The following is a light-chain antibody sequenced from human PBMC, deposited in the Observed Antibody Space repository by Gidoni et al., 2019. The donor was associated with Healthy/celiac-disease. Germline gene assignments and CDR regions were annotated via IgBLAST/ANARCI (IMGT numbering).Light chain of an antibody. CDR2: GAS. J-gene: IGKJ1*01. Sequence: EIVLTQSPGTLSLSPGERATLSCRASQIVSSSYLAWYQQKPGQAPRLLIYGASSRATGIPDFTLTISRLEPEDFAVYYCQQYGSSPRTFGQGTKVEIK. V-gene: IGKV3-20*01. CDR3: QQYGSSPRT. CDR1: QIVSSSY.